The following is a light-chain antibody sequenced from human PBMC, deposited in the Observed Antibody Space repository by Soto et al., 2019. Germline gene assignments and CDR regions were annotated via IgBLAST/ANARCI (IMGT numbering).Light chain of an antibody. CDR2: GAS. CDR1: QSVSSN. Sequence: EIVMTQSPATLSVSPGERATLSCRASQSVSSNLAWYQQKPGQAPRLLIYGASTSATGIPARFSGSGSGTEFTLTISSLQSEDFAFYYCQQYNNWPYTFGQGTKLEIK. J-gene: IGKJ2*01. V-gene: IGKV3-15*01. CDR3: QQYNNWPYT.